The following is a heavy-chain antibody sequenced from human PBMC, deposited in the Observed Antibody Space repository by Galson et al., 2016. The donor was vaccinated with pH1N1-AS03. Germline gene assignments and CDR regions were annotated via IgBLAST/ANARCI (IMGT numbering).Heavy chain of an antibody. CDR1: GDSINSGDYH. J-gene: IGHJ5*02. V-gene: IGHV4-61*02. CDR2: ISTIGLT. D-gene: IGHD3-9*01. Sequence: TLSLTCTVSGDSINSGDYHWSWIRQPAGKGLEWIGRISTIGLTNYKASIRGRVTMSIDTSKSQFSLKLTSVTAADTAVYYCARDTISTAVLTSYFGPWGQGTRVTVSS. CDR3: ARDTISTAVLTSYFGP.